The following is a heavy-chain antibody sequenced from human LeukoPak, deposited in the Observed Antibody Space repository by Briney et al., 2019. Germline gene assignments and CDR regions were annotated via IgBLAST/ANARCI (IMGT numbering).Heavy chain of an antibody. Sequence: GGSLRCSGAASGVIFGDFAMDCVRQAPGKGLEWISGIEGGGRSTHYADSVKGRFTISRDNPRSTLYLEMENLRVEDTAIYYCTQDTYISPYSFDSWGPGTLVIVSS. D-gene: IGHD2-21*01. CDR3: TQDTYISPYSFDS. J-gene: IGHJ4*02. V-gene: IGHV3-23*01. CDR1: GVIFGDFA. CDR2: IEGGGRST.